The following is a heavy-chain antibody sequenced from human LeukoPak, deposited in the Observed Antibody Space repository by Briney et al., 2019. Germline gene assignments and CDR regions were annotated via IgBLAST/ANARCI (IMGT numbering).Heavy chain of an antibody. CDR2: IDGSIGST. D-gene: IGHD6-19*01. V-gene: IGHV3-23*01. CDR1: GFTFSSYA. J-gene: IGHJ4*02. Sequence: GGSLRLSCAASGFTFSSYAMSWVRQAPGKGLECVSSIDGSIGSTYYADSVKGRFTISRDNSKNTLYLQMNSLRAEGTALYYCAKAPPYSSGWFQYYFDYWGQGTLVTVSS. CDR3: AKAPPYSSGWFQYYFDY.